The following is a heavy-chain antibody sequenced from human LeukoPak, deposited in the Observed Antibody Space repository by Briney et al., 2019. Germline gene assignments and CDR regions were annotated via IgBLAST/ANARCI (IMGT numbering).Heavy chain of an antibody. CDR3: ARLAFCTNAVCFSNYYYSMDV. V-gene: IGHV5-51*01. Sequence: GASLQISCEGSGYIFTSYWIGWVRQLPGKGLEWMGIIYPDDSDTKYSPSFQGQVTISADKSISTAYLQWSSLKASDTAMYYCARLAFCTNAVCFSNYYYSMDVWGRGTTVTVSS. CDR2: IYPDDSDT. CDR1: GYIFTSYW. J-gene: IGHJ6*03. D-gene: IGHD2-8*01.